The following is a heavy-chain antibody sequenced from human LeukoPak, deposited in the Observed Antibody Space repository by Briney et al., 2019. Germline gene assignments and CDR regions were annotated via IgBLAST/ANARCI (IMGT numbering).Heavy chain of an antibody. V-gene: IGHV4-61*01. CDR1: GGSVSSGSYY. Sequence: PSETLSLTCTVSGGSVSSGSYYWSWIRQPPGKGLEWIGYVYYSGSTNYNPSLKSRVTISVDTYKNQFSLKLSSVTAADTAVYYCARDRRYVWGSYRYTSAFDIWGQGTMVTVSS. CDR3: ARDRRYVWGSYRYTSAFDI. CDR2: VYYSGST. J-gene: IGHJ3*02. D-gene: IGHD3-16*02.